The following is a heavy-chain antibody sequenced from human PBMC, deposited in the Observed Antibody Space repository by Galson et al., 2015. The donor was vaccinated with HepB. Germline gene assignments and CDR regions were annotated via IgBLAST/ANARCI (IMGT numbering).Heavy chain of an antibody. CDR2: IYYSGST. V-gene: IGHV4-39*01. CDR3: ARHLTVYYGSGKPYNWFDP. Sequence: ETLSLTCTVSGGSISSSSYYWGWIRQPPGKGLEWIGSIYYSGSTYYNPSLRSRVTISVDTSKNQFSLKLSSVTAADTAVYYCARHLTVYYGSGKPYNWFDPWGQGTLVTVSS. CDR1: GGSISSSSYY. J-gene: IGHJ5*02. D-gene: IGHD3-10*01.